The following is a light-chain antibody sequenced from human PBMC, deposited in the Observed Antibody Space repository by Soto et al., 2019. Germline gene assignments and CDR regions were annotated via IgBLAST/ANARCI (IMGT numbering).Light chain of an antibody. Sequence: EIVMTQSPASLSVSPGGRATLSCRASQSINNKVAWYQQKPGQAPRLLIYGASTRATGISARFSGSGSGTEFTLTISSLQSEDFAVYYCQQYNNWPPITFGQGTRLEI. CDR2: GAS. J-gene: IGKJ5*01. CDR3: QQYNNWPPIT. V-gene: IGKV3-15*01. CDR1: QSINNK.